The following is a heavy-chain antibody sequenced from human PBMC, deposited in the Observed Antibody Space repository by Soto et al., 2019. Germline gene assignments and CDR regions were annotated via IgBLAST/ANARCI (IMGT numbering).Heavy chain of an antibody. CDR3: AREYCGGDCYFDY. CDR1: GFTFSSYG. Sequence: PGGSLRLSCATSGFTFSSYGTHWVRQAPGKGLEWVAVIWYDGSNKYYPDSVKGRFTISRDNSKNTLYLQMNSLRAEDTAVYYCAREYCGGDCYFDYWGQGTLVTVSS. D-gene: IGHD2-21*01. CDR2: IWYDGSNK. V-gene: IGHV3-33*01. J-gene: IGHJ4*02.